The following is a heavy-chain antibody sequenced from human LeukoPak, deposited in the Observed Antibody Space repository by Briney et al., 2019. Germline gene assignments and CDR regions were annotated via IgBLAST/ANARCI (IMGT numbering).Heavy chain of an antibody. Sequence: SETLSLTCTVSGGSISSSSYYWGWIRQPPGKGLEWTGSIYYSGSTYYNPSLKSRVTISVDTSKNQFSLKLSSVTAADTAVYYCARHYTKGHTIFGVVTFDPWGQGTLVTVSS. CDR3: ARHYTKGHTIFGVVTFDP. V-gene: IGHV4-39*01. J-gene: IGHJ5*02. D-gene: IGHD3-3*01. CDR1: GGSISSSSYY. CDR2: IYYSGST.